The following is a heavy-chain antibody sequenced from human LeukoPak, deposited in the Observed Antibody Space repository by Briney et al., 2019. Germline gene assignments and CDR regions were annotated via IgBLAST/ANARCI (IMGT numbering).Heavy chain of an antibody. CDR1: GGSFSSYY. J-gene: IGHJ4*02. V-gene: IGHV4-39*01. Sequence: SETLSLTCAVYGGSFSSYYWGWIRQPPGKGLEWIGSIYYSGSTYYNPSLKSRVTISVDTSKNQFSLKLSSVTAADTAVYYCARLWVAVREYYFDYWGQGTLVTVSS. CDR2: IYYSGST. CDR3: ARLWVAVREYYFDY. D-gene: IGHD3-10*01.